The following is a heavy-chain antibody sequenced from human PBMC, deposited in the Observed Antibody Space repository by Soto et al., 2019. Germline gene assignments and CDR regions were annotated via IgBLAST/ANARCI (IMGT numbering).Heavy chain of an antibody. CDR2: IYYSGST. D-gene: IGHD6-13*01. CDR3: ARDSLFSSSWGRYFDY. CDR1: GGSISSYY. J-gene: IGHJ4*02. V-gene: IGHV4-59*01. Sequence: SETLSLTCTVSGGSISSYYWSWIRQPPGKGLEWIGYIYYSGSTNYNPSLKSRVTISVDTSKNQFSLKLSSVTAADTAVYYCARDSLFSSSWGRYFDYWGQGTLVTVSS.